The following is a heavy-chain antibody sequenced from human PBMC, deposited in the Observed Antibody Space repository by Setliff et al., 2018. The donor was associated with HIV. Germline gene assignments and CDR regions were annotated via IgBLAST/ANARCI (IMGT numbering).Heavy chain of an antibody. CDR1: GYTFTDYY. CDR2: VDPQDGET. CDR3: ATLGYDVDY. D-gene: IGHD2-2*01. Sequence: ASVKVSCKASGYTFTDYYVHWVRQAPGGGLEWVGRVDPQDGETKYAEKFRDRVTITADTSIDTAYMELSRLRSEDTALYYCATLGYDVDYWGQGTLVTVSS. J-gene: IGHJ4*02. V-gene: IGHV1-69-2*01.